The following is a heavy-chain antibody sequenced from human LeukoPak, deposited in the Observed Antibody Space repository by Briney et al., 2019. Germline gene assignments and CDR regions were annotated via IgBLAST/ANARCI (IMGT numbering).Heavy chain of an antibody. J-gene: IGHJ4*02. Sequence: GESLRISCKGSGYSFTSYWISWVHQMPGKGLEWMGRIDPSDSYTNYSPSFQGHVTISADKSISTAYPQWSSLKASDTAMYYCARVGRAAAGFDYWGQGTLVTVSS. CDR3: ARVGRAAAGFDY. V-gene: IGHV5-10-1*01. CDR1: GYSFTSYW. D-gene: IGHD6-13*01. CDR2: IDPSDSYT.